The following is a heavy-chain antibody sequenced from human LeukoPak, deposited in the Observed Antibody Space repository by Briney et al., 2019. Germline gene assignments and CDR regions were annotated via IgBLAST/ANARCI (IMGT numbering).Heavy chain of an antibody. V-gene: IGHV4-59*08. J-gene: IGHJ4*02. Sequence: SETLSLTCTVSGGSISSYYWSWIRQPPGKGLEWIGYIYYSGSTNYNPSLKSRVTTSVDTSKNQFSLKLSSVTAADTAVYYCARLSYSDLYSSGWHFDYWGQGTLVTVSS. CDR2: IYYSGST. CDR3: ARLSYSDLYSSGWHFDY. CDR1: GGSISSYY. D-gene: IGHD6-19*01.